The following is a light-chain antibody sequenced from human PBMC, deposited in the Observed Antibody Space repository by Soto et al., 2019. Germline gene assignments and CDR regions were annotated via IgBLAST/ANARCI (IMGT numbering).Light chain of an antibody. CDR2: EVS. V-gene: IGLV2-14*01. J-gene: IGLJ3*02. CDR3: SSFTNRYTWV. CDR1: SSDVGGYNY. Sequence: QSALTQPASVSGSPGQSFTISCTGTSSDVGGYNYVSWYQQHPGKVPKLMIYEVSHRPSGVSYRFSGSKSGSTASLTISGLQAEDEADYYCSSFTNRYTWVFGGGTKLTVL.